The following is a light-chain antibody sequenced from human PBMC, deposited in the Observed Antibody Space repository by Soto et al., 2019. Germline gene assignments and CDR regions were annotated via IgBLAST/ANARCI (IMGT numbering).Light chain of an antibody. CDR3: SSYTSSSTPYV. CDR2: EVS. J-gene: IGLJ1*01. V-gene: IGLV2-14*01. CDR1: SSDVGGYNY. Sequence: QCVLTQPASVFGSPGQSITISCTRTSSDVGGYNYVSWYQQHPGKAPKLMIYEVSNRPSGVSNRFSGSKSGNTASLTISGLQAEDEADYYCSSYTSSSTPYVFGTGTKLTVI.